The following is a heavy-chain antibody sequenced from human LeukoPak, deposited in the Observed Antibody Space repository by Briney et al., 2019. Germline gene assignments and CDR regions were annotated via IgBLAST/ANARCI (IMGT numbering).Heavy chain of an antibody. CDR2: IYYSGST. J-gene: IGHJ4*02. V-gene: IGHV4-59*01. D-gene: IGHD5-24*01. CDR3: ARESNERWLQFFDY. Sequence: SETLSLTCTVSGGSISSYYWSWLRQPPGKGLEWIGYIYYSGSTNYNPSLKSRVTISVDTSKNQFSLKLSSVTAADTAVYYCARESNERWLQFFDYWGQGTLVTVSS. CDR1: GGSISSYY.